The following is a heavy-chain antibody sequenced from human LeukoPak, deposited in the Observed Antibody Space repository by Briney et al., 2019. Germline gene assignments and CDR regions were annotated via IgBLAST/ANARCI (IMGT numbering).Heavy chain of an antibody. CDR2: IIPIFGTA. CDR3: ARVMVWVEGSSGYYDPYYMDV. Sequence: SVKVSCKASGGTFSSYAISWVRQAPGQGLEWTGGIIPIFGTANYAQKFQGRVTITADKSTSTAYMELSSLRSEDTAVYYCARVMVWVEGSSGYYDPYYMDVWGKGTTVTVSS. J-gene: IGHJ6*03. V-gene: IGHV1-69*06. D-gene: IGHD3-22*01. CDR1: GGTFSSYA.